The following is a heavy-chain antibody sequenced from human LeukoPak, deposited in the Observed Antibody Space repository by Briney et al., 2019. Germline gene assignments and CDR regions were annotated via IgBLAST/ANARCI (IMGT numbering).Heavy chain of an antibody. J-gene: IGHJ4*02. CDR3: AKDIRRAAAAGPFDY. V-gene: IGHV3-9*01. D-gene: IGHD6-13*01. Sequence: PGRSLRLSYAASGFTFDDYAMHWVRQAPGKGLEWVSGISWNSGSIGYADSVKGRFTISRDNAKNSLYLQMNSLRAEDTALYYCAKDIRRAAAAGPFDYWGQGTLVTVSS. CDR2: ISWNSGSI. CDR1: GFTFDDYA.